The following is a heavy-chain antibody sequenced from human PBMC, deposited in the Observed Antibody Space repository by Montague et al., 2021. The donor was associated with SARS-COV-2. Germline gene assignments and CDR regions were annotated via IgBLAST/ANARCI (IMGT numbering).Heavy chain of an antibody. D-gene: IGHD6-19*01. CDR1: GFYFSYA. CDR2: ISNDGSNK. J-gene: IGHJ4*02. CDR3: ARESASFHDGWYFDY. V-gene: IGHV3-30*04. Sequence: SLRLSCAASGFYFSYAMHWVRQAPGKGLEWVALISNDGSNKHYADSVKGRFTVSRDNSKNTLYLQMNSLRAEDTAVYYCARESASFHDGWYFDYWGPGTLVTVSS.